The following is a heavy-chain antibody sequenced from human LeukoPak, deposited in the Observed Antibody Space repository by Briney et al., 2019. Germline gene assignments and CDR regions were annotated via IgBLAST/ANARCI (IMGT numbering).Heavy chain of an antibody. CDR1: GYTFSDHY. CDR3: ARGLLATTYY. D-gene: IGHD1-1*01. V-gene: IGHV1-2*02. J-gene: IGHJ4*02. CDR2: INPNNGGT. Sequence: ASVKVSCKASGYTFSDHYMHWVRQAPGQGLEWMGWINPNNGGTHFGQMFQGRVTVTRDTSISTAYMELSSLRSDDTAVYYCARGLLATTYYWGQGTLVTVSS.